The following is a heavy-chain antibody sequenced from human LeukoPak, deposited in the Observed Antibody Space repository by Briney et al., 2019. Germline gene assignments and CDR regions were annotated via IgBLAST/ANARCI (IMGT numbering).Heavy chain of an antibody. V-gene: IGHV3-23*01. CDR2: ISGSGGST. Sequence: GGSLRLSCAASGFTFSSYAMSWARQAPGKGLEWVSAISGSGGSTYYADSVKGRFTIPGDNPKKMAYLQMNNLRAEDTAIYYCVKDGEWTFDVWGQGTMVTVS. J-gene: IGHJ3*01. CDR3: VKDGEWTFDV. D-gene: IGHD3-3*01. CDR1: GFTFSSYA.